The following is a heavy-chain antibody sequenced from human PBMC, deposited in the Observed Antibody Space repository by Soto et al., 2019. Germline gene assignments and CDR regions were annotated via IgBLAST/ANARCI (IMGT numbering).Heavy chain of an antibody. CDR3: ARDASYGSGSYSIDP. V-gene: IGHV1-8*01. CDR1: GYTFTSYG. J-gene: IGHJ5*02. D-gene: IGHD3-10*01. Sequence: ASLKVSCKASGYTFTSYGINWVRQATGQGLEWMGWMNPNSGNTGYAQKFQGRVTMTRNTSISTAYMELSSLRSEDTAVYYCARDASYGSGSYSIDPWGQGTLVTVPS. CDR2: MNPNSGNT.